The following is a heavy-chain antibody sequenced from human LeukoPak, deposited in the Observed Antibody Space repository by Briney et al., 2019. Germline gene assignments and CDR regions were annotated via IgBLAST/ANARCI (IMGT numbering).Heavy chain of an antibody. CDR2: INHSGST. V-gene: IGHV4-34*01. J-gene: IGHJ4*02. CDR1: GGSFSGYY. Sequence: SETPSLTCAVYGGSFSGYYWSWIRQPPGKGREWIGEINHSGSTNYNPSLKSRVTIPVDTSKNQFSLKLSSVTAADTAVYYCARGTTIFGVVTLFDYRGQGTMVTVSP. CDR3: ARGTTIFGVVTLFDY. D-gene: IGHD3-3*01.